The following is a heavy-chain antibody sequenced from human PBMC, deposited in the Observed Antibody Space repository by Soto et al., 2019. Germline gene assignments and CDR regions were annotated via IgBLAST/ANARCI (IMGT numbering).Heavy chain of an antibody. CDR3: ARGGIIMVRGRHWLDP. CDR2: IYHSGST. J-gene: IGHJ5*02. Sequence: SETLSLTCAVSGGSISIGGYSWSWIRQPPGKGLEWIGYIYHSGSTYYNPSLKSRVTISVDRSKKQFSLKLSSVTAADTAVYYCARGGIIMVRGRHWLDPWGQGTPVTVSS. D-gene: IGHD3-10*01. V-gene: IGHV4-30-2*01. CDR1: GGSISIGGYS.